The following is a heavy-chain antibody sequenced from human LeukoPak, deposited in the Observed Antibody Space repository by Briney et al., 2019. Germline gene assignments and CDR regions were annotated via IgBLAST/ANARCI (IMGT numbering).Heavy chain of an antibody. Sequence: GGSLRLSYAASGVTFSSYGMHWVRQAPGRGLEWVAFIRYDGSNKYYADSVKGRFTISRDNSKNTLYLQMNSLRAEDTAVYYCAKDGLRDGYNVGYWGQGTLVTVSS. CDR1: GVTFSSYG. V-gene: IGHV3-30*02. D-gene: IGHD5-24*01. CDR2: IRYDGSNK. J-gene: IGHJ4*02. CDR3: AKDGLRDGYNVGY.